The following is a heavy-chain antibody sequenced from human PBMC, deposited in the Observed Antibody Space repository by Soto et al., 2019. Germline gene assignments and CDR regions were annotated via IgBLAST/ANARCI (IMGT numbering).Heavy chain of an antibody. Sequence: ASVKVSCKASGYTFTSYAMHWVRQAPGQRLEWMGGIIPIFGTANYAQKFQGRVTITADESTSTAYMELSSLRSEDTAVYYCAKRGDYYDSSGYDYWGQGTLVTVSS. D-gene: IGHD3-22*01. CDR1: GYTFTSYA. CDR3: AKRGDYYDSSGYDY. J-gene: IGHJ4*02. V-gene: IGHV1-69*13. CDR2: IIPIFGTA.